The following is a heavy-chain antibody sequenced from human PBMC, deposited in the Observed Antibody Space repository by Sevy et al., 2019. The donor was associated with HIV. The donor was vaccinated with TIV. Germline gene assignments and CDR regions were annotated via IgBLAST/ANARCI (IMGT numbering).Heavy chain of an antibody. CDR1: GFIFSDYY. CDR3: ARGGRRCSNGVCYGYYGLDV. CDR2: ISLSGSTI. Sequence: GGSLRLSCAASGFIFSDYYMSWIRQAPGKGLEWVSYISLSGSTIYYADSVKGRFTISRDNAKNSLYLQMNRLRAEDTAVYFCARGGRRCSNGVCYGYYGLDVWGQGTTVTVSS. V-gene: IGHV3-11*01. D-gene: IGHD2-8*01. J-gene: IGHJ6*02.